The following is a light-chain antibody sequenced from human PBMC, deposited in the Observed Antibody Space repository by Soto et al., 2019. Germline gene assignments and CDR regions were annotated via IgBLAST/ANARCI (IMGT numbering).Light chain of an antibody. Sequence: TQLTQSPSSLSPSVGDRVTTSCRASQAIANFLAWFPQKPGKAPKLLIYGASTLQSGVPSRFSGSGSGTDFTLTISSLQPEDFATYYCQQLNSFPIPFGPGTKVDIK. CDR1: QAIANF. CDR3: QQLNSFPIP. J-gene: IGKJ3*01. CDR2: GAS. V-gene: IGKV1-9*01.